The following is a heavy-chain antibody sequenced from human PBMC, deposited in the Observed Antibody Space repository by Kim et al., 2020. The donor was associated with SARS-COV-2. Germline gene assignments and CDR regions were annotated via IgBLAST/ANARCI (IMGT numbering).Heavy chain of an antibody. V-gene: IGHV4-34*01. CDR3: ARLKGYCSGGSCYRAFDY. J-gene: IGHJ4*02. D-gene: IGHD2-15*01. Sequence: SETLSLTCAVYGGSFSGYYWSWIRQPPGKGLEWIGEINHSGSTNYNPSLKSRVTISVDTSKNQFSLKLSSVTAADTAVYYCARLKGYCSGGSCYRAFDYWGQGTLGTVSS. CDR1: GGSFSGYY. CDR2: INHSGST.